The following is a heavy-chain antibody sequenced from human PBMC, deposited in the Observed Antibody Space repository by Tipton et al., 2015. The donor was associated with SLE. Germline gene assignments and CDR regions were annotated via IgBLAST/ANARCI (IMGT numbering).Heavy chain of an antibody. Sequence: SLRLSCAASGITFATYAVAWVRQAPGKGLEWVSVISKGDGSTTFYADSVKGRFTISRDNSKNTLYLQMNSLRAEDTAVYYCAKPKPPGPRNYYYYYGMDVWGQGTTVTVSS. CDR2: ISKGDGSTT. V-gene: IGHV3-23*01. CDR3: AKPKPPGPRNYYYYYGMDV. J-gene: IGHJ6*02. CDR1: GITFATYA.